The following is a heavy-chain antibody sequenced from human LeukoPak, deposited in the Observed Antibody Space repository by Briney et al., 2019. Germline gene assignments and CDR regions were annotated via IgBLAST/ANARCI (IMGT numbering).Heavy chain of an antibody. V-gene: IGHV4-59*01. CDR1: GGSISSYC. Sequence: SETLSLTCTVSGGSISSYCWSWIRQPPGKGLEWIGYIHYSGSTNYNASLKSGVTILADMSKNQFSVRLSSVTAADTAVYYCARVAYSGYVDYWGQGILVTVSS. CDR2: IHYSGST. D-gene: IGHD5-12*01. J-gene: IGHJ4*02. CDR3: ARVAYSGYVDY.